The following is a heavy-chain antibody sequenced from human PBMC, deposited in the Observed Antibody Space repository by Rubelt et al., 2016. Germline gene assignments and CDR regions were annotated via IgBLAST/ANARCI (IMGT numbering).Heavy chain of an antibody. Sequence: QVQLVQSGAEVKKPGASVKVSCKAAGYSFTSYAMHWVRQAPGQRLEWMGWINAGNGNTKYSQKFQGKGTITGETSGSRAYMGLSRLGTDDTAVYYCARGEVAVPAATRQNWGFDPWGQGTLVTVSS. CDR1: GYSFTSYA. CDR2: INAGNGNT. J-gene: IGHJ5*02. D-gene: IGHD2-2*01. CDR3: ARGEVAVPAATRQNWGFDP. V-gene: IGHV1-3*01.